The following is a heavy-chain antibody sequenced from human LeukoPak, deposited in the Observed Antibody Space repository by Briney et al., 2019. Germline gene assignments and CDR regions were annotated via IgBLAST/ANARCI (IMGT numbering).Heavy chain of an antibody. V-gene: IGHV3-48*01. Sequence: GGSLRLSCAASGFTFSNFNMNWVRQAPGKGLEWISYISGTSATIYYADSVKGRFTISRDNAKNSLYLQMNSLRVEDTAVYYCTSWGDTTAEYFQRWGQGTLVTVSS. CDR3: TSWGDTTAEYFQR. D-gene: IGHD2-21*02. CDR2: ISGTSATI. CDR1: GFTFSNFN. J-gene: IGHJ1*01.